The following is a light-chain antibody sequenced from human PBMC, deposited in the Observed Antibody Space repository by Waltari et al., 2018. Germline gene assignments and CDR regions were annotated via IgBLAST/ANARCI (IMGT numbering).Light chain of an antibody. CDR1: TGDAWTSTL. CDR2: EGT. Sequence: QSALTQPASVSGSPGQSITISCTGTTGDAWTSTLFSWYQQHPGKAPKLIIFEGTKRPSGVSNRFFASKSGNTASLTISGLQADDEADYHCCSYVSNTYVFGTGTKVTVL. J-gene: IGLJ1*01. V-gene: IGLV2-23*01. CDR3: CSYVSNTYV.